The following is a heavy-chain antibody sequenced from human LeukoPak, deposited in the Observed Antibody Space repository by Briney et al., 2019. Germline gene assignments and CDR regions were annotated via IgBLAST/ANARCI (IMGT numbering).Heavy chain of an antibody. Sequence: GGTLRLSCAASGFTFSSYSMNWVRQAPGKGLEWVSYISHSSSTIYYADSVKGRFTISRDNAKKSLYLQMNSLRAEDSAVYYCARDRLHYGEYEKTFDYWGQGTLVTVSS. D-gene: IGHD4-17*01. CDR3: ARDRLHYGEYEKTFDY. CDR1: GFTFSSYS. V-gene: IGHV3-48*01. CDR2: ISHSSSTI. J-gene: IGHJ4*02.